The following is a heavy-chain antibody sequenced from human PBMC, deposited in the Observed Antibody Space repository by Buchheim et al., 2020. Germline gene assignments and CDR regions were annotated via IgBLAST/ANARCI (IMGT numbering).Heavy chain of an antibody. CDR3: AKHQFSYYDFWSGYYAP. D-gene: IGHD3-3*01. CDR1: GFTFSSYA. CDR2: ISGSGGST. Sequence: EVQLLESGGGLVQPGGSLRLSCAASGFTFSSYAMSWVRQAPGKGLEWVSAISGSGGSTYYADSVKGRFTISRDNSKNKLYLQMNSLRAEDTAVYYCAKHQFSYYDFWSGYYAPWGQGTL. V-gene: IGHV3-23*01. J-gene: IGHJ5*02.